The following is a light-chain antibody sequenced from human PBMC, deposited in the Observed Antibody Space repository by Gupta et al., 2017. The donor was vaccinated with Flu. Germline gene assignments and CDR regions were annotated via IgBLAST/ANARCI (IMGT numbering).Light chain of an antibody. J-gene: IGKJ5*01. CDR3: QQYYSTSSIT. Sequence: DIVMTPSPDSLAVSLGGRATINCKSSQSVLYSSNNKNYLAWYQQKPGQPPKLLIYWASTREAGVPDRFSGSGSGTDFTLTSSSLQAEDVAVYYCQQYYSTSSITFGQGTRLEIK. CDR1: QSVLYSSNNKNY. V-gene: IGKV4-1*01. CDR2: WAS.